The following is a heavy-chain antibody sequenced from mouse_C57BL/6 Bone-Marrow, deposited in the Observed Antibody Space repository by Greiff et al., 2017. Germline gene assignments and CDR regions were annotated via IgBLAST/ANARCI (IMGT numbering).Heavy chain of an antibody. Sequence: QVHVKQSGAELARPGASVKLSCKASGYTFTSYGISWVKQRTGQGLEWIGEIYPRSGNTYYNEKFKGKATLTADKSSSTAYMELRSLTSEDSAVYFCARGLRRLAWFAYWGQGTLVTVSA. V-gene: IGHV1-81*01. D-gene: IGHD1-2*01. CDR3: ARGLRRLAWFAY. CDR2: IYPRSGNT. CDR1: GYTFTSYG. J-gene: IGHJ3*01.